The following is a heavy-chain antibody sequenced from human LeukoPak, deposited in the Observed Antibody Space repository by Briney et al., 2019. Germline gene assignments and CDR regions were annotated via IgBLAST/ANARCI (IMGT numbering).Heavy chain of an antibody. V-gene: IGHV4-39*01. Sequence: SETLSLTCTVSGGSVRSGNFYWDWIRQPPGKGLEWIGSTYHSGSTYDNPSFKSRVTMFVDTSKNQFSLKLSSVTAADMAVYYCARRCSYDFSGPVYYFDYWGQGTLVTVSS. J-gene: IGHJ4*02. D-gene: IGHD3-3*01. CDR2: TYHSGST. CDR3: ARRCSYDFSGPVYYFDY. CDR1: GGSVRSGNFY.